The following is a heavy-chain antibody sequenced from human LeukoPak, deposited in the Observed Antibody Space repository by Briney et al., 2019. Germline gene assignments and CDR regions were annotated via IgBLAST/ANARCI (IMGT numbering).Heavy chain of an antibody. Sequence: PGGSLRLSCAAAGFTFSTYSMSSGRQARGKGLGWVSYISTSSSTIYYADSVKGRFTISRDNARNSLYLQMTSLRAEDTAVYYCARDREKQQLPQFFYYYYMDVWGKGTTVTVSS. V-gene: IGHV3-48*01. J-gene: IGHJ6*03. CDR3: ARDREKQQLPQFFYYYYMDV. D-gene: IGHD6-13*01. CDR1: GFTFSTYS. CDR2: ISTSSSTI.